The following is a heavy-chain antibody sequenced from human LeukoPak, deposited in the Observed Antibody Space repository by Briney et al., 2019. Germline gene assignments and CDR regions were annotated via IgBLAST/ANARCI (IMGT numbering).Heavy chain of an antibody. J-gene: IGHJ4*02. D-gene: IGHD2-21*02. V-gene: IGHV4-61*01. CDR1: GGSVSSGSYY. CDR3: ARGNLGVTPFDY. CDR2: IYYSGST. Sequence: SETLSLTCTVSGGSVSSGSYYWSWIRQPPGKGLEWIGYIYYSGSTNYNPSLKSRVTISVDTSKNQFSLKLSSVTAADTAVYYCARGNLGVTPFDYWGQGTLVTVSS.